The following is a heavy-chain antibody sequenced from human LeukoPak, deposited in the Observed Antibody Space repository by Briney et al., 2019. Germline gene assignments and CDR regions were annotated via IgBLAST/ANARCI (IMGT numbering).Heavy chain of an antibody. D-gene: IGHD2-15*01. CDR3: SSGGWLDI. J-gene: IGHJ4*02. CDR1: GFTFNNYW. V-gene: IGHV3-7*01. CDR2: IKQDGSEE. Sequence: PGGSLRLSCAASGFTFNNYWMTWVRQAPGKGLEWVANIKQDGSEEFYVDSVKGRFATSRDNAKNSLFLQMNSLRAEDTGVYYCSSGGWLDIWGQGTLVTVSS.